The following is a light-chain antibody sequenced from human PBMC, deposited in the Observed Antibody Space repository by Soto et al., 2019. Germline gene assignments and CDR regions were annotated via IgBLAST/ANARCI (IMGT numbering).Light chain of an antibody. J-gene: IGKJ5*01. Sequence: DIQMSQSPSPLSASVGDIVTTTCQASQDISTGLKWCQQKSGKAPNLLIYDASKLETGVPSRFGGSGSGTAITFTRRSLQPEDIETYYCQQYDDFPHPVGEGTRLEIK. CDR2: DAS. V-gene: IGKV1-33*01. CDR1: QDISTG. CDR3: QQYDDFPHP.